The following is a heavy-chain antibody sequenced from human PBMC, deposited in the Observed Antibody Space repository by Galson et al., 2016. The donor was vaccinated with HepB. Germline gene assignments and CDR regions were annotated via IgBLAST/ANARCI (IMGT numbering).Heavy chain of an antibody. CDR3: ASPAYINGPDTRDF. J-gene: IGHJ4*02. CDR1: GASINSKNW. CDR2: TYPSEAT. V-gene: IGHV4-4*02. Sequence: SETLSLTCAVSGASINSKNWWSWVRQPPGRGLEWIGETYPSEATNYNPSLESRVTISLDKSNNQFYLKLTSVTAADTAVYYCASPAYINGPDTRDFWGQGTLVIVSS. D-gene: IGHD4-11*01.